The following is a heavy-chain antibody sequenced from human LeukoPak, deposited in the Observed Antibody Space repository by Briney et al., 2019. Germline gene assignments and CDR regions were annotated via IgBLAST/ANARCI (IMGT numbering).Heavy chain of an antibody. CDR3: AIESADTMVRGVTPH. D-gene: IGHD3-10*01. CDR2: INPSSGSA. CDR1: GYTFSTYY. V-gene: IGHV1-46*04. Sequence: ASVKVSCKASGYTFSTYYIHWVRQAPGQGLEWMGIINPSSGSANYAQKLQGRVTMTRDTSTSTVYMELSSLRSEDTAVYYCAIESADTMVRGVTPHWGPGTVITVSS. J-gene: IGHJ4*02.